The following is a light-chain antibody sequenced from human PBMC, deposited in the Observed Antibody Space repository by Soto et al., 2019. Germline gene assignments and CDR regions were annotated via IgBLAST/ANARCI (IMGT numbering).Light chain of an antibody. Sequence: DIPMTQSPSSLSASVGDRVTITCRASQSISNFLNWYQQKPEKAPKLLIYVASSLQSGVPSRFSGSGSGTDFTLTISRLQPEDVATYYCQQGHNAPRTFGGGTKVEIK. V-gene: IGKV1-39*01. CDR1: QSISNF. J-gene: IGKJ4*02. CDR2: VAS. CDR3: QQGHNAPRT.